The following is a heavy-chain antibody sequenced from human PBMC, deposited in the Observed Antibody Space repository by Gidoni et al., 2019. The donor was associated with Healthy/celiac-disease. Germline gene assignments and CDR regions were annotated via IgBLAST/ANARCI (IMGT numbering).Heavy chain of an antibody. J-gene: IGHJ4*02. V-gene: IGHV3-48*01. CDR3: ARDPPSLD. CDR2: ISSSSSTL. CDR1: GFTFSSYS. Sequence: EVQLVESGGGLVQPGGSLSLAGAASGFTFSSYSMNWVRKAPGKGLEWVSYISSSSSTLYYADSVKGRFTISRDNAKNSLYLQMNSLRAEDTAVYYCARDPPSLDWGQGTLVTVSS.